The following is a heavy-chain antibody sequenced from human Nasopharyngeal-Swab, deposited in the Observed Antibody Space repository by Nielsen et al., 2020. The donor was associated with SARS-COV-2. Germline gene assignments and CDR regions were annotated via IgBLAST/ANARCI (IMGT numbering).Heavy chain of an antibody. J-gene: IGHJ4*02. CDR3: ASGKGYYYGSGTFDY. V-gene: IGHV3-30*04. CDR1: GFTFSSYT. D-gene: IGHD3-10*01. Sequence: GESLKISCAASGFTFSSYTIHWVRQAQGKGLEWVAVISYDASDKYYADSVKGRFTLSRDNSKNTVYLQMNSLRAEDTAVYYCASGKGYYYGSGTFDYWGQGTLVTVSS. CDR2: ISYDASDK.